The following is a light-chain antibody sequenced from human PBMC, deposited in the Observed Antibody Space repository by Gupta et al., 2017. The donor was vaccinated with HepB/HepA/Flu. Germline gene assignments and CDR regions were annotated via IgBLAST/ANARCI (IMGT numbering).Light chain of an antibody. CDR1: QSVLSSSNNKNY. Sequence: DIVMTQSPDSLAVSLGERATINCKSSQSVLSSSNNKNYLAWYQQRPGQPPKLLIYWASTRESGVPDRFSGSGSGTDFTLTISSLQAEDAAVYYCQQYYSTPITFGGGTKVEIK. CDR2: WAS. CDR3: QQYYSTPIT. V-gene: IGKV4-1*01. J-gene: IGKJ4*01.